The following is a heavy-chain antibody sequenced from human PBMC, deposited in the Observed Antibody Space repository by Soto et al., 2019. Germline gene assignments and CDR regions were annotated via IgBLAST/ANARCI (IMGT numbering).Heavy chain of an antibody. CDR1: GFTFSSYA. D-gene: IGHD3-22*01. J-gene: IGHJ3*02. CDR2: ASYDGGIK. V-gene: IGHV3-30*09. CDR3: AKLPWGFNYYDRSEYRATDNDAFHI. Sequence: QVQLVESGGGVVQPGRSLRLSCAASGFTFSSYAMHWVRQAPGKGLEWVAVASYDGGIKLYADSVRDRFAISRDNSKNTLYLQMNSLGPGDTAVYYCAKLPWGFNYYDRSEYRATDNDAFHIWGQGTMVTVSS.